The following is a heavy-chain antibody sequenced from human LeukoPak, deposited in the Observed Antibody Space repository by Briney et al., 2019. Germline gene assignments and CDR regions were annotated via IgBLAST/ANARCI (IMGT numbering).Heavy chain of an antibody. V-gene: IGHV4-59*01. D-gene: IGHD3-22*01. CDR2: VSFGGGT. Sequence: SETLSLTCTVSGGSISTDYWSWIRQPPGKGLDWIGYVSFGGGTNYNPSLKSRVITSADTSKNQFSLNLTSVTAADTAVYYCVRASVDSGGAFDIWGQGTMVTVSS. CDR1: GGSISTDY. J-gene: IGHJ3*02. CDR3: VRASVDSGGAFDI.